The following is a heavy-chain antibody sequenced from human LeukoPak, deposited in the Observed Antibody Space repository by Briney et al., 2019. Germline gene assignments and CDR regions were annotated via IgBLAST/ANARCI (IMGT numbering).Heavy chain of an antibody. J-gene: IGHJ4*02. CDR2: ISYDGSNK. CDR1: GFTFSSYA. V-gene: IGHV3-30*01. CDR3: ARVTSDY. Sequence: GGSLRLSCAASGFTFSSYAMHWVRQAPGKELEWVAVISYDGSNKYYADSVKGRFTISRDNSKNTLYLQMNSLRAEDTAVYYCARVTSDYWGQGTLVTVSS.